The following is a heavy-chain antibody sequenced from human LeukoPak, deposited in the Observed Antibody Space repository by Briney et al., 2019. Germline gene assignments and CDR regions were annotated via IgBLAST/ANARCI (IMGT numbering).Heavy chain of an antibody. D-gene: IGHD3-10*01. CDR3: ARDLVAVRGALDY. CDR2: ISSSSSYI. V-gene: IGHV3-21*01. J-gene: IGHJ4*02. CDR1: GFTFSSYS. Sequence: GGSLRLSCAASGFTFSSYSMNWVRQAPGKGLEWVSSISSSSSYIYYADSVKGRFTISRDNAQNSLYLQMNSLRAEDTAAYYCARDLVAVRGALDYWGQGTPVIVSS.